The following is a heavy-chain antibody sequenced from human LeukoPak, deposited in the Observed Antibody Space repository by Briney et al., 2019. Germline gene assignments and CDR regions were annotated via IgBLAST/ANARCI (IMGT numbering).Heavy chain of an antibody. CDR2: IYYSGST. D-gene: IGHD1-26*01. Sequence: SETLSLTCTVSGGSISSYYWSWIRQPPGKGLEWIGYIYYSGSTNYNPSLKSRVTIPVDTSKNQFSLKLSSVTAADTAVYYCARSNSGSYSGAYYYYGMDVWGQGTTVTVSS. V-gene: IGHV4-59*01. CDR1: GGSISSYY. J-gene: IGHJ6*02. CDR3: ARSNSGSYSGAYYYYGMDV.